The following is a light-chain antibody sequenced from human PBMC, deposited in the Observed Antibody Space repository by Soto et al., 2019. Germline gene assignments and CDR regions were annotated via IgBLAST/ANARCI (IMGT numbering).Light chain of an antibody. Sequence: EIGMTQSPSTLSVSPGERATLSCRASQSFSSNLAWYQQKPGQAPRLLIYGASTRATGIPARFSGSGSGTEFTLTISSLQSEDFAVYYCQQYNNWPSWTFGQGTKVDIK. CDR1: QSFSSN. V-gene: IGKV3-15*01. CDR3: QQYNNWPSWT. CDR2: GAS. J-gene: IGKJ1*01.